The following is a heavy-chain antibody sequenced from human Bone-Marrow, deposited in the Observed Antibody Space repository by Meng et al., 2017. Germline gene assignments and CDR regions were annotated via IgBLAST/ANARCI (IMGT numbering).Heavy chain of an antibody. J-gene: IGHJ4*02. CDR1: GFTFSDYY. CDR2: MSRSGTLI. Sequence: GESLKISCAASGFTFSDYYMSWIRQAPGKGLEWVSYMSRSGTLIYYADSVKGRFTISRDNAKNSLYLQMNSLRAEDTAVYYCARAAYSSSWYRGYYFDYWGQGTLVTVSS. V-gene: IGHV3-11*01. D-gene: IGHD6-13*01. CDR3: ARAAYSSSWYRGYYFDY.